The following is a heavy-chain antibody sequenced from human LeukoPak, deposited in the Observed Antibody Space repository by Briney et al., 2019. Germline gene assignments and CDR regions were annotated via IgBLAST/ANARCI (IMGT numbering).Heavy chain of an antibody. Sequence: SETLSLTCAVSGASISSSNYYWGWVRQSPGKGLEWIGNIYSSGNTYYNASLKSRVTMYIDTSKNQFSLKLSSVTTADTAMYYCAKSNGYGLIDYWGQGTLVTVSS. D-gene: IGHD5-12*01. V-gene: IGHV4-39*01. CDR2: IYSSGNT. CDR3: AKSNGYGLIDY. CDR1: GASISSSNYY. J-gene: IGHJ4*02.